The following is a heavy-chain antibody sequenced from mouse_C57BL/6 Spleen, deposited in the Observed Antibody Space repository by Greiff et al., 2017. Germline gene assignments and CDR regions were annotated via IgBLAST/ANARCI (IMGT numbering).Heavy chain of an antibody. J-gene: IGHJ2*01. CDR1: GFTFSSYG. D-gene: IGHD1-1*01. Sequence: EVKLVESGGDLVKPGGSLKLSCEASGFTFSSYGMSWVRQTPDKRLEWVATISSGGSYPYYPDSVRGRFTLSIDNAKNNLYLQMGSLKSDDTAIYDCARCYYGSSYYFDYWGQGTTLTVSS. CDR2: ISSGGSYP. CDR3: ARCYYGSSYYFDY. V-gene: IGHV5-6*01.